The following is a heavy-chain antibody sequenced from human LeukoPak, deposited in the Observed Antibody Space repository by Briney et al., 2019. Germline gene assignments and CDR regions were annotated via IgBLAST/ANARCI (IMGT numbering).Heavy chain of an antibody. J-gene: IGHJ5*02. V-gene: IGHV4-31*03. CDR3: ARVGESTNNNWFDP. CDR2: IYYSGST. D-gene: IGHD3-16*01. CDR1: GGSISSGGYY. Sequence: PSQTLSLTCTVSGGSISSGGYYWSWIRQHPGKGLGWIGYIYYSGSTYYNPSLKSRVTISVDTSKNQFSLKLSSVTAADTAVYYCARVGESTNNNWFDPWGQGTLVTVSS.